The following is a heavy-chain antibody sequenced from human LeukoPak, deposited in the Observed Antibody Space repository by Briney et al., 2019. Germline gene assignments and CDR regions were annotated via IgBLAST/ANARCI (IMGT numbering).Heavy chain of an antibody. D-gene: IGHD5-18*01. J-gene: IGHJ4*02. CDR3: TTGSHIRDTAMAR. CDR2: IKSKTDGGTT. Sequence: GGSLRLSCAASGFTFSNAWMSWVRQAPGKGLEWVGRIKSKTDGGTTDYAAPVKGRFTISRDDSKNTLYLQMNSLKAEDTAVYYCTTGSHIRDTAMARWGQGTLVTVSS. CDR1: GFTFSNAW. V-gene: IGHV3-15*01.